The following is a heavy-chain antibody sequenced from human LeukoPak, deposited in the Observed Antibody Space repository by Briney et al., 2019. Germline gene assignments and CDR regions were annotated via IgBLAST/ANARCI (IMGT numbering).Heavy chain of an antibody. CDR2: INWNSGST. CDR1: GFILDNFA. J-gene: IGHJ4*02. V-gene: IGHV3-20*01. Sequence: GGSLRLSCAASGFILDNFAMSWVRQAPGKGLEGVSDINWNSGSTGYADFVKGRFIFSGENAKNSLYLQMNRLRAEDTALYQCARVRPGRDGYNYFEHWGQGTLVTVSS. D-gene: IGHD5-24*01. CDR3: ARVRPGRDGYNYFEH.